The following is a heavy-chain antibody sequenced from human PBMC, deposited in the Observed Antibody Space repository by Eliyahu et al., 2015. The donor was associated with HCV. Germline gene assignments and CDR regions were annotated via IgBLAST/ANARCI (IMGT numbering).Heavy chain of an antibody. CDR3: VRRKAGNRGYFDQ. V-gene: IGHV3-66*01. CDR1: GXPLNNYG. J-gene: IGHJ4*03. D-gene: IGHD1-14*01. Sequence: EVQLLESGGGLVQPGGSLRLSCAGSGXPLNNYGVXWVRQVPGKGLEWISGILGSDTTYYADSVKGRFTIARDSGGNALHLQMNSLRPEDTAVYYCVRRKAGNRGYFDQWGQGTLVTVSP. CDR2: ILGSDTT.